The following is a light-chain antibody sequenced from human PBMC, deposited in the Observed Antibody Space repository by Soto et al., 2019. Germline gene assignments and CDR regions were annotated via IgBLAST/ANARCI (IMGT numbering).Light chain of an antibody. Sequence: DIQMTQSPSTLSASVGDRVTITCRASQSISSWLAWYQQKPGKAPKLLIYDASSLESGVPSRFSGSGSGTEFTLTISSLEPEDFAVYNCQQYGSSPLTFGGGTKVDIK. CDR1: QSISSW. CDR2: DAS. CDR3: QQYGSSPLT. J-gene: IGKJ4*01. V-gene: IGKV1-5*01.